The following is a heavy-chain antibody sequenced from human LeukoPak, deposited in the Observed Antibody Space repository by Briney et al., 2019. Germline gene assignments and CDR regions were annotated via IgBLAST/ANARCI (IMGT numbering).Heavy chain of an antibody. D-gene: IGHD4-17*01. CDR2: INNGGSST. CDR3: ARGATYAYYFDY. V-gene: IGHV3-74*01. Sequence: PGGSLRLSCAASGFTFSSYWMHWVRQAPGKGLVWVSRINNGGSSTNYADSVEGRFTISRDNAKNTVYLQMNSLRAEDTAVYYCARGATYAYYFDYWGQGILVTVSS. J-gene: IGHJ4*02. CDR1: GFTFSSYW.